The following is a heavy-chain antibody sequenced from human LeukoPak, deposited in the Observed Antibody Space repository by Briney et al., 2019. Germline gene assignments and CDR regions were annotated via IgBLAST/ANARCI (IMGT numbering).Heavy chain of an antibody. Sequence: PSETLSLTCAVYGGSFSGYYWSWIRQPPGKGLEWIGEINHSGSTNYNPSLKSRVTISVDTSKNQFSLKLSSVTAADTAVYYCARGGFVAAAGTNHAFDIWGQGTMVTISS. V-gene: IGHV4-34*01. J-gene: IGHJ3*02. CDR2: INHSGST. CDR1: GGSFSGYY. CDR3: ARGGFVAAAGTNHAFDI. D-gene: IGHD6-13*01.